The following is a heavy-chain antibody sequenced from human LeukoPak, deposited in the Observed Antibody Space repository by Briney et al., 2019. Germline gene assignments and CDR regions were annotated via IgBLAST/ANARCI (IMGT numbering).Heavy chain of an antibody. CDR3: ARAPSVTTTYGADY. V-gene: IGHV3-21*01. Sequence: GGSPRLSCAASGFTFSSYSMNWVRQAPGKGLEWASSISSSSSYIYYADSVKGRFTISRDNAKNSLYLQMNSLRAEDTAVYYCARAPSVTTTYGADYWGQGTLVTVSS. J-gene: IGHJ4*02. CDR2: ISSSSSYI. D-gene: IGHD5-12*01. CDR1: GFTFSSYS.